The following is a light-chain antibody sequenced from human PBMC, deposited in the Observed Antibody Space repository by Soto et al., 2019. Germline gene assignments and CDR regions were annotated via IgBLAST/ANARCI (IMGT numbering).Light chain of an antibody. Sequence: EIVLTQSPGTLSLSPGERATLSCRASQSVRSRSLAWYQHNPGQAPRLLMYGASSRATGIPDRFSGSGSVTDFTLTITRREPEDFVVYDCQQYGSSFPTFGQGTNVDIK. CDR1: QSVRSRS. V-gene: IGKV3-20*01. CDR3: QQYGSSFPT. J-gene: IGKJ1*01. CDR2: GAS.